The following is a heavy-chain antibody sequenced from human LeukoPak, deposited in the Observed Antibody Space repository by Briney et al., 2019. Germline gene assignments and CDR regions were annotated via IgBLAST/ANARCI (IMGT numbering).Heavy chain of an antibody. D-gene: IGHD3-3*01. V-gene: IGHV3-48*03. CDR3: ARDGILRFLEWSMTYYYYYGMDV. CDR1: RFTFTSYE. Sequence: PGGSLRLSCAASRFTFTSYEMNWVRQAPGKGLEWVSYISSSGSTTYYADSVKGRFTISRDNAKNSLYLQMNSLRAEDTAVYYCARDGILRFLEWSMTYYYYYGMDVWGQGTTVTVSS. CDR2: ISSSGSTT. J-gene: IGHJ6*02.